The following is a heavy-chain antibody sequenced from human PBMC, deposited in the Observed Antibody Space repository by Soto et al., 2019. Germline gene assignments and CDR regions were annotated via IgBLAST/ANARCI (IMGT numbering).Heavy chain of an antibody. V-gene: IGHV1-3*01. D-gene: IGHD6-19*01. J-gene: IGHJ4*02. Sequence: XVKVSYKASGYTFTSLPIHXVRQAPGQRLEWVGWINPGNDNTRYSQKFQGRVTITRDTSASTAYMELSSLRSEDTAVYYCARGGYSSGPDYWGQGTLVTVS. CDR2: INPGNDNT. CDR1: GYTFTSLP. CDR3: ARGGYSSGPDY.